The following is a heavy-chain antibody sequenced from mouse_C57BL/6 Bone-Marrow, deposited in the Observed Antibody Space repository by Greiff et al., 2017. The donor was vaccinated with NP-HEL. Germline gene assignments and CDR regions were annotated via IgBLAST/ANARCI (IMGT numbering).Heavy chain of an antibody. CDR3: ARYPFFEGGDYAMDF. CDR1: GYTFTSYW. CDR2: IYPGSGST. D-gene: IGHD1-1*02. V-gene: IGHV1-55*01. Sequence: PGASVKMSCKASGYTFTSYWITWVKQRPGQGLEWLGDIYPGSGSTNYNEKFKSKATLTVDTSSSTAYMQLSSLTSEDSAVYYCARYPFFEGGDYAMDFGGRGTGATVTA. J-gene: IGHJ4*01.